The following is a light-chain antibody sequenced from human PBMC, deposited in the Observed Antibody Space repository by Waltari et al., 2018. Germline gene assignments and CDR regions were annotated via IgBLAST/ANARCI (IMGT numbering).Light chain of an antibody. CDR3: QQYNSYTWT. Sequence: DIQMTQSPSTLSASVGDRVTITCRASQSISSWLAWYQQKPGKAPKLLIYKASSLESGVPSRFSGSGSETEFTLTISSLQPDEFATYYCQQYNSYTWTFGQGTKVEIK. CDR1: QSISSW. CDR2: KAS. J-gene: IGKJ1*01. V-gene: IGKV1-5*03.